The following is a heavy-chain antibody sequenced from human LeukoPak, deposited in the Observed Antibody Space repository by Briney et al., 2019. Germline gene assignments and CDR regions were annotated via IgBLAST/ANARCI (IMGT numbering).Heavy chain of an antibody. Sequence: SETLSLTCAVYGGSFSGYYWSWIRQPPGKGLEWIGEINHSGSTNYNPSLKSRVTISVDTSKDQFSLKLSSVTAADTAVYYCARPLGAARYNWFDPWGQGTLVTVSS. J-gene: IGHJ5*02. CDR1: GGSFSGYY. CDR3: ARPLGAARYNWFDP. D-gene: IGHD1-26*01. CDR2: INHSGST. V-gene: IGHV4-34*01.